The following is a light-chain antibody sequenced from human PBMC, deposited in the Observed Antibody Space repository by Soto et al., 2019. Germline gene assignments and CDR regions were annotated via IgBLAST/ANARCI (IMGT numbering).Light chain of an antibody. CDR2: DVS. V-gene: IGLV2-14*02. J-gene: IGLJ2*01. Sequence: QSVLTQPASVSGSPGQSITVSCTGSSSDVGSYNLVSWYQQYPGKASKLMVYDVSNRPSGVSNRFSGSKSGNTASLTISGLQAEDEADYYCSSFTVSSSVIFGGGTKLTVL. CDR1: SSDVGSYNL. CDR3: SSFTVSSSVI.